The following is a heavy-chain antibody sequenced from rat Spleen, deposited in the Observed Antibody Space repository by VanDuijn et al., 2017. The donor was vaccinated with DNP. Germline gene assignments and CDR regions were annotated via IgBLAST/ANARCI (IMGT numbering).Heavy chain of an antibody. J-gene: IGHJ1*01. Sequence: EVQLVESGGGLVQPGRSLKLSCAASGFTFSNYDMAWVRQAPTKGLEWVASISTSGGNTYYRDSVKGRFTVSRDNAKSTLYLQMDSLRSEGTATYYCARLNTYYWYFDFWGPGTMVTVSS. CDR2: ISTSGGNT. V-gene: IGHV5-25*01. D-gene: IGHD4-2*01. CDR3: ARLNTYYWYFDF. CDR1: GFTFSNYD.